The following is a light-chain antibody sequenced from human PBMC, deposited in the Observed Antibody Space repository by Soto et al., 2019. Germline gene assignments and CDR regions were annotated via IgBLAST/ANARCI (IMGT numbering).Light chain of an antibody. CDR3: SSSSDTSIL. V-gene: IGLV2-14*01. CDR1: SSDFGDHKS. J-gene: IGLJ2*01. CDR2: EVN. Sequence: QSALTQAPSVSGSPGQSITISCTGASSDFGDHKSVSWYQHHPGTAPKLIIYEVNYRPSGVSSRFSGSRSGNTASLTISCLQDEDDAHYYCSSSSDTSILFGGGTKVTVL.